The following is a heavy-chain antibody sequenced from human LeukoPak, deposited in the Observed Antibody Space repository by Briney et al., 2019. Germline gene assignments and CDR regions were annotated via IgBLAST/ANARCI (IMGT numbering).Heavy chain of an antibody. CDR3: AKDARRTSGWYFFDY. J-gene: IGHJ4*02. D-gene: IGHD6-19*01. CDR1: GFNVSRNY. V-gene: IGHV3-53*01. Sequence: GGSLRLSCAASGFNVSRNYMNWVRQAPGKGLEWVSVIYSGGSTYYADSVKGRFTISRDISKNTLYLQINSLRAEDTAVYYCAKDARRTSGWYFFDYWGQGSLVTVSS. CDR2: IYSGGST.